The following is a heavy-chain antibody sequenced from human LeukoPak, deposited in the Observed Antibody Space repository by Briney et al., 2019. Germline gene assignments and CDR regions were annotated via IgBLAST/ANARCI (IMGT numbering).Heavy chain of an antibody. V-gene: IGHV3-33*01. CDR3: ARVGEYYYYGMDV. D-gene: IGHD3-10*01. CDR1: GFTFSSYG. CDR2: IWYDGSNK. Sequence: GGSLRLSCAASGFTFSSYGMHWVRQAPGKGLEWVAVIWYDGSNKYYADSVKGRFTISRDNSKNTLYLQMNSLRAEDTAVYYCARVGEYYYYGMDVWGQGTTVTVS. J-gene: IGHJ6*02.